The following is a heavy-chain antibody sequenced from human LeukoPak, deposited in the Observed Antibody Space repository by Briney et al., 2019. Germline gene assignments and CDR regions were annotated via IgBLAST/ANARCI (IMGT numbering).Heavy chain of an antibody. V-gene: IGHV3-53*01. CDR3: ARDYYDSSGYYHDY. D-gene: IGHD3-22*01. Sequence: GGSLRLSCAASGFTVSSNYMSWVRQAPGKGLEWVSVIYSGGSTYYADSVKGRFTISRDNSKNTLYLQMNSLRAEDTALYYCARDYYDSSGYYHDYWGQGTLDTVSS. CDR1: GFTVSSNY. CDR2: IYSGGST. J-gene: IGHJ4*02.